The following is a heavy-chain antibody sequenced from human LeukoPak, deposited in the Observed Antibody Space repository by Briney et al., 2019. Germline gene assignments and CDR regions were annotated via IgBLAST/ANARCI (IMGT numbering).Heavy chain of an antibody. Sequence: SETLSLACSVSGASISSHYWSWIRQPPGKGLEWIGYIYYSVRTNHNPSLKSRVTISVDMPNNQFSLKMSSVTAADTAVYYCARTGDGYNYYNYYYMDVWGKGTTVTVTS. V-gene: IGHV4-59*11. CDR3: ARTGDGYNYYNYYYMDV. CDR1: GASISSHY. J-gene: IGHJ6*03. D-gene: IGHD5-24*01. CDR2: IYYSVRT.